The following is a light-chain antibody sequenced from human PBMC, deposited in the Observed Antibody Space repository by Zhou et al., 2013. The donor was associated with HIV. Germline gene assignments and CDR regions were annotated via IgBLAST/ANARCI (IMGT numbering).Light chain of an antibody. J-gene: IGKJ3*01. CDR3: QQYYSALVT. Sequence: DIQMTQSPSSLSASVGERVTLTCRASENIRTYVNWYQQKPGKAPKLLIHGASILQTGVPTRFSGSGSGTEFTLTIDSLQPEDFATYYCQQYYSALVTFGPGTKVDIK. V-gene: IGKV1-39*01. CDR1: ENIRTY. CDR2: GAS.